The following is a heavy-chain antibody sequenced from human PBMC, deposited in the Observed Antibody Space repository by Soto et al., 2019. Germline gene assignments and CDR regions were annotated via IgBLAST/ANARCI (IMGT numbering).Heavy chain of an antibody. CDR2: ISAYNGNT. D-gene: IGHD2-2*01. J-gene: IGHJ4*02. V-gene: IGHV1-18*01. CDR1: GYSFTSYG. Sequence: ASVKVSCKASGYSFTSYGISWVRQAPGQGFEWMGWISAYNGNTNYAQKLQGRVTMTTDTSTSTAYMELRSLRSDDTAVYYCARDQRLRCSSTSCYVGYWGQGTLVTVSS. CDR3: ARDQRLRCSSTSCYVGY.